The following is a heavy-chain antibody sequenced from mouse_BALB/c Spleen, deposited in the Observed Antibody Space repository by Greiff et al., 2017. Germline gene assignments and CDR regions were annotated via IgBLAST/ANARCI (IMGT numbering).Heavy chain of an antibody. J-gene: IGHJ3*01. CDR3: ARNGDDGYFAWFAY. D-gene: IGHD2-3*01. CDR2: IWGGGST. V-gene: IGHV2-6-4*01. CDR1: GFSLSRYS. Sequence: VAPSQSLSITCTVSGFSLSRYSVHWVRQPPGKGLEWLGMIWGGGSTDHNSALKSRLSISKDNSKSQVFLKMNSLQTDDTAMYYCARNGDDGYFAWFAYWGQGTLVTVSA.